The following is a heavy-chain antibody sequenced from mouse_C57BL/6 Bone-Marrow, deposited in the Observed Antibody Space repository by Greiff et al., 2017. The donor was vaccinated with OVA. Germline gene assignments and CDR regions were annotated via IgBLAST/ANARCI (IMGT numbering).Heavy chain of an antibody. CDR1: GYAFSSYW. CDR2: IYPGDGDT. Sequence: VQLQQSGAELVKPGASVKISCKASGYAFSSYWMNWVKQRPGKGLEWIGQIYPGDGDTNYNGKFEGKATLTADKSSSTAYMQLSSLTSEDSAVYFCARSGYSNEGFAYWGQGTLVTVSA. J-gene: IGHJ3*01. D-gene: IGHD2-5*01. V-gene: IGHV1-80*01. CDR3: ARSGYSNEGFAY.